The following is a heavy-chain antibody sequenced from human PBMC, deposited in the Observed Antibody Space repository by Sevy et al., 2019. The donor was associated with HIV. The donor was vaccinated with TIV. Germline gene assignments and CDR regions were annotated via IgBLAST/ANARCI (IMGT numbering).Heavy chain of an antibody. Sequence: GGCLRLSCSASGFTFSRYAMNWVRQAPGKGLEYLSAISSNGGSTYYADSVKGRFTISRDNSKNMLYLQMSSLRAEDTALYYSVKDPDHDFWRGDYGMDVWGQGTTVTVSS. CDR2: ISSNGGST. D-gene: IGHD3-3*01. V-gene: IGHV3-64D*06. CDR3: VKDPDHDFWRGDYGMDV. CDR1: GFTFSRYA. J-gene: IGHJ6*02.